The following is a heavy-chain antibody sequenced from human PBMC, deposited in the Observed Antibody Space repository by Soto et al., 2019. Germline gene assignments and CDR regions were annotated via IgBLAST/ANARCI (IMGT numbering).Heavy chain of an antibody. CDR3: ARDWEAAADFDCCYYYYGMDV. J-gene: IGHJ6*02. CDR1: GGTFSSYT. Sequence: ASVKVSCKASGGTFSSYTISWVRQAPGQGLEWMGRIIPILGIANYAQKFQGRVTITADKSTSTAYMELSSLRSEDTAVYYCARDWEAAADFDCCYYYYGMDVWGQGTTVTVSS. V-gene: IGHV1-69*04. D-gene: IGHD6-13*01. CDR2: IIPILGIA.